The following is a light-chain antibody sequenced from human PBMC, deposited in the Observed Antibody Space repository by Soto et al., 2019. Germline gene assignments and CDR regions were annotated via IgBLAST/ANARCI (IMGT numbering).Light chain of an antibody. V-gene: IGLV2-11*01. J-gene: IGLJ2*01. CDR2: DVT. Sequence: QSVLTQPRSVSGSHGQSVTISCTGTGSDVGGYNFVSWYQQHPGKTPKLIIYDVTQRPSGVPNRFSASKSGNTASLTISGLQAEDEADYYCCSYAGSYTLFGGGTKLTVL. CDR1: GSDVGGYNF. CDR3: CSYAGSYTL.